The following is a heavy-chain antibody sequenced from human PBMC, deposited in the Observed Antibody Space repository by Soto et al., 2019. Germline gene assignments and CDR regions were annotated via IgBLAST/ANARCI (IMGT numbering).Heavy chain of an antibody. D-gene: IGHD1-1*01. CDR3: ARERTGTTSMDV. CDR1: GYTFTSYD. CDR2: MNPNSGNT. Sequence: ASVKVSCKASGYTFTSYDINCVRPATGQGLEWMGWMNPNSGNTGYAQKFQGRVTMTRNTSISTAYMELSSLRSEDTAVYYCARERTGTTSMDVWGQGTTVTVSS. V-gene: IGHV1-8*01. J-gene: IGHJ6*02.